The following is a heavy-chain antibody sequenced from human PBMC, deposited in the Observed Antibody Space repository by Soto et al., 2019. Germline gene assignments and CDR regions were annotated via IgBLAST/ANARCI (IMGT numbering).Heavy chain of an antibody. D-gene: IGHD5-18*01. CDR1: GFTFSSYA. CDR2: ISYDGSNK. Sequence: QVQLVESGGGVVQPGRSLRLSYAASGFTFSSYAMHWVRQAPGKGLEWVAVISYDGSNKYYADSVKGRFTISRDNSKNTLYLQMNSLRAEDTAVYYCAREDTAMAAPFDYWGQGTLVTVSS. CDR3: AREDTAMAAPFDY. J-gene: IGHJ4*02. V-gene: IGHV3-30-3*01.